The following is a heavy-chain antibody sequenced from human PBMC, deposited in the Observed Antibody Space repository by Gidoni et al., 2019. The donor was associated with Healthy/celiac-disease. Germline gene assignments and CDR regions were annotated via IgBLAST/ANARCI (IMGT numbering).Heavy chain of an antibody. D-gene: IGHD6-25*01. V-gene: IGHV1-46*01. Sequence: QVQLVQSGAEVKKPGASVKLSCKASGYPFPSYYMHWVRQAPGHGLEWMGIINPTGSSTTYAKKFQGRVTLIRDTSTSTVYMELSSLRSEDTAVYYCARGWGPSGGTFYYFYYGMDVWGQGTTVTVSS. CDR1: GYPFPSYY. J-gene: IGHJ6*02. CDR3: ARGWGPSGGTFYYFYYGMDV. CDR2: INPTGSST.